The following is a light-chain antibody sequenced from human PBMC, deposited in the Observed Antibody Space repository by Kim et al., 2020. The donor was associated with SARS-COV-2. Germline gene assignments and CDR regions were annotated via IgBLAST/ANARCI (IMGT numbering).Light chain of an antibody. CDR3: LQHCTYPLT. CDR1: LDISNY. V-gene: IGKV1-17*01. CDR2: GAS. Sequence: SAGDRITSTWRASLDISNYLGWYQQRPGRAPKRLIYGASNLQSGVPSRFSGSGSETEFTLTINGLQSEDCATYLCLQHCTYPLTFGQGTRLEIK. J-gene: IGKJ5*01.